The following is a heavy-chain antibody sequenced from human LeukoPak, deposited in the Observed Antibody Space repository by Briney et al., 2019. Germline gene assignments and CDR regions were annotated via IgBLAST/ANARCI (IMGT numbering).Heavy chain of an antibody. D-gene: IGHD3-3*01. CDR2: IYHSGST. CDR1: GGSISSSNW. V-gene: IGHV4-4*02. Sequence: SETLSLTCAVSGGSISSSNWWSWVRQPPGKGLEWIGEIYHSGSTNYNPSLKSRVTISVDKSKNQFSLKLSSVTAADTAVYYCARGLASGYPPIPFDYWGQGTLDTVSS. J-gene: IGHJ4*02. CDR3: ARGLASGYPPIPFDY.